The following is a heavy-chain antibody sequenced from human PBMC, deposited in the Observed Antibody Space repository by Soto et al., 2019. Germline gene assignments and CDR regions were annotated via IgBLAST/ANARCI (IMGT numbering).Heavy chain of an antibody. Sequence: QVQLVESGGGVVQPGRSLRLSCAASGFTFSSYGMHWVRQAPGKGLEWVAVIWYDGSNKYYADSVKGRFTISRDNSKNTLYLQMNSLRAEDTAVYYCARDVGYDSSGLFDYWGQGTLVTVSS. CDR2: IWYDGSNK. V-gene: IGHV3-33*01. CDR3: ARDVGYDSSGLFDY. D-gene: IGHD3-22*01. J-gene: IGHJ4*02. CDR1: GFTFSSYG.